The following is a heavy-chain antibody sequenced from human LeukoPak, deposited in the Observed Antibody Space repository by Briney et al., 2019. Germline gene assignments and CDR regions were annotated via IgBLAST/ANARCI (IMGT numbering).Heavy chain of an antibody. V-gene: IGHV3-48*01. CDR2: ISGSGSTK. CDR3: ARGVGGYNFRDWYFDL. CDR1: GFTFSSYS. D-gene: IGHD5-24*01. J-gene: IGHJ2*01. Sequence: GGSLRLSCAASGFTFSSYSMDWVRQAPGKGLEWVSYISGSGSTKYCADSVKGRFTISRDSAKNSLSLQMNSLRAEDTAVYYCARGVGGYNFRDWYFDLWGRGTLVTVSS.